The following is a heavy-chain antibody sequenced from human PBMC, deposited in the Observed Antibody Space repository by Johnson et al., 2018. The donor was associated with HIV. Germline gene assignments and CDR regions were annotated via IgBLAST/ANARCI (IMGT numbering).Heavy chain of an antibody. CDR1: GFTFSSYA. CDR3: AKAPGYSRAFDI. Sequence: QLVESGGGVVQPGRSLRLSCAASGFTFSSYAMHWVRQAPGKGLEWVAVISYDGSNKYYADSVKGRFTISRDNSKNTLYLQMNRLRAEDTAVYYCAKAPGYSRAFDIWGQGTMVTVSS. CDR2: ISYDGSNK. V-gene: IGHV3-30*14. D-gene: IGHD5-18*01. J-gene: IGHJ3*02.